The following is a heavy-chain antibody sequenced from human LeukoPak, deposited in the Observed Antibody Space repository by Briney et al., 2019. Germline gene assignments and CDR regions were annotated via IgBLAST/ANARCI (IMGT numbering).Heavy chain of an antibody. CDR1: GGSISSYY. J-gene: IGHJ4*02. D-gene: IGHD6-19*01. Sequence: PSQTLSLTCTVSGGSISSYYWSWIRQPPGKGLEWIGYIYYSGSTNYNPSLKSRVTISVDTSKNQFSLKLSSVTAADTAVYYCARVGYSSGRRPFDYWGQGTLVTVSS. CDR2: IYYSGST. V-gene: IGHV4-59*01. CDR3: ARVGYSSGRRPFDY.